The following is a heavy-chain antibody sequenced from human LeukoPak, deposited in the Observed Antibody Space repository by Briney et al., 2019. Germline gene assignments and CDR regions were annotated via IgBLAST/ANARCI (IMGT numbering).Heavy chain of an antibody. Sequence: GGSLRLSCAASGFTFSSSALHWVRQAPGKGLEWVAIISYDGSNKYYADAVKGRFTIPRDNFKNTLYLQMNRLRAEDTAVYYCARDSSGSLGDWGQGTLVTVSS. D-gene: IGHD1-26*01. J-gene: IGHJ4*02. V-gene: IGHV3-30-3*01. CDR3: ARDSSGSLGD. CDR1: GFTFSSSA. CDR2: ISYDGSNK.